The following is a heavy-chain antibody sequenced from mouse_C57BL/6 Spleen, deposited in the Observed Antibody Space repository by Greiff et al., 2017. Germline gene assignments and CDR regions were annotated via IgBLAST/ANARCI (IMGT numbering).Heavy chain of an antibody. V-gene: IGHV1-82*01. CDR1: GYAFSSSW. CDR2: IYPGDGDT. CDR3: ARGVLYRGFAY. Sequence: QVQLQQSGPELVKPGASVKISCKASGYAFSSSWMNWVKQRPGKGLEWIGRIYPGDGDTNYNGKFKGKATLTADKSSSTAYMQLSSLTSEDSAVYFCARGVLYRGFAYWGQGTLVTVSA. J-gene: IGHJ3*01. D-gene: IGHD2-14*01.